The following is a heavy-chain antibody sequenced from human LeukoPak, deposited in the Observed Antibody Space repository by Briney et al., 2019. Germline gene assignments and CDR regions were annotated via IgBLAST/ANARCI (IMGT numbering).Heavy chain of an antibody. V-gene: IGHV1-18*01. CDR3: AREDLCTSGSCYKPFDI. J-gene: IGHJ3*02. CDR2: ISAYNGNT. D-gene: IGHD2-2*02. Sequence: ASVKVSCKASGYTFTSYGISWVRQAPGQGLEWMGWISAYNGNTKYARKLQGRVTMTTDTSTSTAYMKLRSLRSDDTAVYYCAREDLCTSGSCYKPFDIWGQGTMVTVSS. CDR1: GYTFTSYG.